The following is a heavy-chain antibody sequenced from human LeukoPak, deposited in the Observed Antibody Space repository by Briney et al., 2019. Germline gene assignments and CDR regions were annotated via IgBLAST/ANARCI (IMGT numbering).Heavy chain of an antibody. J-gene: IGHJ4*02. D-gene: IGHD5-18*01. Sequence: SETLSLTCTVSGGSISSSSYYWGWIRQPPGEGLECIGSIYYSGSTYYNPSLKSRVTISVDTSKNQFSLKLSSVTAADTAVYYCARMTAMGLNQDYWGQGTLVTVSS. V-gene: IGHV4-39*07. CDR2: IYYSGST. CDR3: ARMTAMGLNQDY. CDR1: GGSISSSSYY.